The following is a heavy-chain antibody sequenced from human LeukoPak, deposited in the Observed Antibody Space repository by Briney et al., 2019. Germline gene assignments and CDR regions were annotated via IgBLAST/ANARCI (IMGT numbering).Heavy chain of an antibody. Sequence: PSETLSLTCTGSGGSISSSSYDWGWIRQPPGKGLEWIGRIYYSGSTYYNPSLKSRVTISVDTSKNQFSLKLSSVTAADTAVYYCARVYDFWSGYFYYYYMDVWGKGTTVTVSS. CDR2: IYYSGST. CDR1: GGSISSSSYD. CDR3: ARVYDFWSGYFYYYYMDV. V-gene: IGHV4-39*07. J-gene: IGHJ6*03. D-gene: IGHD3-3*01.